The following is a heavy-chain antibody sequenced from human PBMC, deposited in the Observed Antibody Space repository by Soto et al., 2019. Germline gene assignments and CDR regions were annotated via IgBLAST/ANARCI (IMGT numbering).Heavy chain of an antibody. CDR2: GG. V-gene: IGHV2-5*01. J-gene: IGHJ4*02. CDR3: TLRQDSSRGTIY. CDR1: GFSLSTSGRT. Sequence: QITLKEAGPTLVKPTETLTLTCSVSGFSLSTSGRTLGWIRQPPGKAPEWLALGGQYSPSLQSRVTVTKDTSKNQVVLTLTDMDPADTATYYCTLRQDSSRGTIYWGQGILVTVSS. D-gene: IGHD3-3*01.